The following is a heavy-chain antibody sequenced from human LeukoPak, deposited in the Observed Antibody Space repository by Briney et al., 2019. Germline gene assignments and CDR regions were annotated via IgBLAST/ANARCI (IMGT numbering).Heavy chain of an antibody. CDR1: GFTVSSYA. V-gene: IGHV3-23*01. D-gene: IGHD7-27*01. Sequence: GGSLRLSCAASGFTVSSYAMSWVRQPPGKGLEWVSLISGNGGSTYYADSVKGRFTISRDSSKNTLFLQMNSLRAEDTAVYYCAKDGGLWVSAHWGDSWGRGTLVTVSS. J-gene: IGHJ4*02. CDR2: ISGNGGST. CDR3: AKDGGLWVSAHWGDS.